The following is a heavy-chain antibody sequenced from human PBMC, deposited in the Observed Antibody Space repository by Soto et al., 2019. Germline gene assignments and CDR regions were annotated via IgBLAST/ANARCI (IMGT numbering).Heavy chain of an antibody. J-gene: IGHJ4*02. V-gene: IGHV3-33*01. D-gene: IGHD5-18*01. CDR3: ARDKGVTCIHQ. CDR1: GIPFSASG. CDR2: IWSDGNPQ. Sequence: QVQLVESGGGVVQPGRSLRLSCAASGIPFSASGMHWVRQAPGKGLEWVAMIWSDGNPQYYADSVKGRFTISRDNSRNTVYLQMDSLGVEDTAVYFCARDKGVTCIHQWGQGTLVAVSS.